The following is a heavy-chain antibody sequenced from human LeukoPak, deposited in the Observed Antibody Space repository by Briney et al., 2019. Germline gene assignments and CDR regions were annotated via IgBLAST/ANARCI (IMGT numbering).Heavy chain of an antibody. CDR3: ARRGSYSAEYFQH. CDR1: GFSFSSYT. CDR2: ISSSGGST. D-gene: IGHD1-26*01. V-gene: IGHV3-64*01. Sequence: QPGGSLRLSCAASGFSFSSYTMHLVRQAPGKGLEYVSAISSSGGSTYYVNSVKGRFTISRDNSKNTLYLQMGSLRAEDMAVYYCARRGSYSAEYFQHWGQGTLVTVSS. J-gene: IGHJ1*01.